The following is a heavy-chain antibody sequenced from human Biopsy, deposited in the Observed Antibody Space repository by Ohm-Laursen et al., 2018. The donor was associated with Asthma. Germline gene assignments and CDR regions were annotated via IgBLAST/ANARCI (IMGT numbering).Heavy chain of an antibody. J-gene: IGHJ4*02. CDR3: ARGKTWGRSYYFDY. Sequence: SLRLSCAASGFSFSNYGMHWVRQAPGKGLEWVAGIFFDGSNKYYADSVKGRFTISRDNSKDTLYLQVNSLRGDDTAVYYCARGKTWGRSYYFDYWGQGTLVTVSS. D-gene: IGHD6-6*01. V-gene: IGHV3-30*03. CDR2: IFFDGSNK. CDR1: GFSFSNYG.